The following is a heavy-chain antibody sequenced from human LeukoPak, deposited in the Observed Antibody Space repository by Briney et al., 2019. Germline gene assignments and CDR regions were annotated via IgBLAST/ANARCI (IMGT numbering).Heavy chain of an antibody. J-gene: IGHJ4*02. Sequence: TGGSLRLSCAASGFTFSNYDMSWVRQAPGKGLEWVSAVSGSGGSTYYADSVKGRFTVSRDNSKNTLYLQMSSLRAEDTAVYHCAKDKTSGTYFDYWGQGAPVTVSS. CDR1: GFTFSNYD. CDR3: AKDKTSGTYFDY. CDR2: VSGSGGST. V-gene: IGHV3-23*01. D-gene: IGHD1-26*01.